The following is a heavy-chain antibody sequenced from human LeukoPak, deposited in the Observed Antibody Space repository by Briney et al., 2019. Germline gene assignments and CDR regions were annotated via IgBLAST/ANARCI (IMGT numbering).Heavy chain of an antibody. V-gene: IGHV4-59*01. J-gene: IGHJ4*02. Sequence: SETLSLTCTVSGGSISSYYWSWIRQPPGQGLEWIGYIYYSGSTNYNPSLKSRVTISVDTSKNQFSLELSSVTAADTAVYYCARIQLLGYYFDYWGQGTLVTVSS. CDR2: IYYSGST. CDR1: GGSISSYY. CDR3: ARIQLLGYYFDY. D-gene: IGHD5-18*01.